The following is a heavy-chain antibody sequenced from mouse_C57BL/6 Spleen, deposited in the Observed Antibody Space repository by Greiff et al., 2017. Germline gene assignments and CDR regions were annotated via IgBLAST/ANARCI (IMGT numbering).Heavy chain of an antibody. Sequence: EVQLQQSGPGLVKPSQSLSLTCSVTGYSITSGYYWNWIRQFPGNKLEWMGYISYDGSNNYNPSLKNRISITRDTSKNQFFLKLNSVTTEDTATYYCARVVLGLYYFDYWGQGTTLTVSS. CDR3: ARVVLGLYYFDY. J-gene: IGHJ2*01. CDR1: GYSITSGYY. D-gene: IGHD4-1*01. CDR2: ISYDGSN. V-gene: IGHV3-6*01.